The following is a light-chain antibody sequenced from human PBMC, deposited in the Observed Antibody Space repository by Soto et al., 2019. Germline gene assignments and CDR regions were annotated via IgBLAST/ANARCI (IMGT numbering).Light chain of an antibody. CDR2: DAS. CDR1: QGISSA. V-gene: IGKV1-13*02. CDR3: QQFNSYLPT. J-gene: IGKJ3*01. Sequence: AIQLTQSPSSLSASVGDRVTMTCRASQGISSALAWYQQKPGKPPNLLIFDASRLERGVPSRFSGSGSGTDFTLSISSLQPEDFATYHCQQFNSYLPTFGPGT.